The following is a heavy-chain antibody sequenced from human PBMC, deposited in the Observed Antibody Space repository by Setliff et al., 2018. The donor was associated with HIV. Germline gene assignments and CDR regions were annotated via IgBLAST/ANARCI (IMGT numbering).Heavy chain of an antibody. CDR2: ISSSSNTI. J-gene: IGHJ3*02. D-gene: IGHD3-10*01. Sequence: GGSLRLSCAASGFTFSSYNMNWVRQAPGKGLEWVSYISSSSNTIYYADSVKGQFIISRDNAKNSLYLQINSLRAEETAVYYCARVRHRLWFGESDYDAFDIWGQGTMVTVSS. CDR1: GFTFSSYN. V-gene: IGHV3-48*01. CDR3: ARVRHRLWFGESDYDAFDI.